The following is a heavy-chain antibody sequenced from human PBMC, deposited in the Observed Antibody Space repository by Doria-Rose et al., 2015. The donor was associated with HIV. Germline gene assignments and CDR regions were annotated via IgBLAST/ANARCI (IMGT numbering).Heavy chain of an antibody. CDR3: ARPGSGSDYSSRYFQH. D-gene: IGHD3-10*01. V-gene: IGHV4-34*01. CDR2: INHSGNT. Sequence: QSPGKGLEWIGDINHSGNTNYNPSLKSRVTISVDTSKNQFSLKVTSVTAADTAVYYCARPGSGSDYSSRYFQHWGQGTLGTVSS. J-gene: IGHJ1*01.